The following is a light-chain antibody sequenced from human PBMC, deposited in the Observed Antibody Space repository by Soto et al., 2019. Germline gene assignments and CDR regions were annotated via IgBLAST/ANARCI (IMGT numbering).Light chain of an antibody. Sequence: QSALTQPPSASGSPGQSVTISCTGTSSDVGGYNYVSWYQHHPGKAPKLMLYEVNTRPSGVPDRFSGSKSGNTASLTVSGLQAEDEADYYCSSYAGSRTYLFGTGTKLTVL. CDR1: SSDVGGYNY. V-gene: IGLV2-8*01. CDR2: EVN. CDR3: SSYAGSRTYL. J-gene: IGLJ1*01.